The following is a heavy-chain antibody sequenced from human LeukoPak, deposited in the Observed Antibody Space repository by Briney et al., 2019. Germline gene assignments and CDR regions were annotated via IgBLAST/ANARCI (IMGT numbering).Heavy chain of an antibody. CDR3: ARPAKMATTHPYYYYYMDV. V-gene: IGHV5-51*01. CDR1: GYIFNSYW. D-gene: IGHD5-24*01. Sequence: PGESLKISCKGSGYIFNSYWIAWVRQLPGKGLEWMGIIYPGDSDTRYSPSFQGQVTISADKSISTAYLQWSSLKASDTAMYYCARPAKMATTHPYYYYYMDVWGKGTTVTVSS. J-gene: IGHJ6*03. CDR2: IYPGDSDT.